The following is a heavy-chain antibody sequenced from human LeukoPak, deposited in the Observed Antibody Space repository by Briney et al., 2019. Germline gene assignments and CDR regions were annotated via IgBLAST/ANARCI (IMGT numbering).Heavy chain of an antibody. Sequence: GESLKISCKGSGYTFSSNWIGWVRQMPGKGLEWMGIIYPGDSDTRYSPSFQGQVTISADKSISTAYLQWSSLKASDTAMYYCARLLVTGSFYYYYGMDVWGQGTTVTISS. CDR2: IYPGDSDT. CDR1: GYTFSSNW. V-gene: IGHV5-51*01. J-gene: IGHJ6*02. D-gene: IGHD2-21*02. CDR3: ARLLVTGSFYYYYGMDV.